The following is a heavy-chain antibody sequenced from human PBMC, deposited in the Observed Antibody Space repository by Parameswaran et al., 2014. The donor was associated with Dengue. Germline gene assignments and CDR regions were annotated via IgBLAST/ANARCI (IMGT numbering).Heavy chain of an antibody. Sequence: VRQMPGKGLEWMGWISAYNGNTNYAQKLQGRVTMTTDTSTSTAYMELRSLRSDDTAVYYCARVRVTQQLDYWGQGTLVTVSS. V-gene: IGHV1-18*01. CDR2: ISAYNGNT. CDR3: ARVRVTQQLDY. D-gene: IGHD6-13*01. J-gene: IGHJ4*02.